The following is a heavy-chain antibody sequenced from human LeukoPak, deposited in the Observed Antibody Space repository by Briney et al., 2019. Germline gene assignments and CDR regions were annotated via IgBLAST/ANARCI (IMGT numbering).Heavy chain of an antibody. CDR3: ARADSSGYYCKAFDI. CDR2: IYYSGST. V-gene: IGHV4-59*01. J-gene: IGHJ3*02. CDR1: GGSISSYY. D-gene: IGHD3-22*01. Sequence: PSETLSLTCTVSGGSISSYYWSWIRQPPGKGLEWIGYIYYSGSTNYNPSLKSRVTISVDTSKNQFSLKLSSVTAADTAVYYCARADSSGYYCKAFDIWGQGTMVTVSS.